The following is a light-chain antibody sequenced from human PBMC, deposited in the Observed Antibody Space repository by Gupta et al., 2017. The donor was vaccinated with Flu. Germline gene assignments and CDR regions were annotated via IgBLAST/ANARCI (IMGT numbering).Light chain of an antibody. CDR2: KGS. Sequence: SGGAFPNQYAYGYQQKSGQAPVLVIYKGSERPSGIAERFSDSSSGTTVTLAISAGQAEDEADNYCQSAVSGSTWVFGGGTKLTVL. J-gene: IGLJ3*02. CDR1: AFPNQY. CDR3: QSAVSGSTWV. V-gene: IGLV3-25*03.